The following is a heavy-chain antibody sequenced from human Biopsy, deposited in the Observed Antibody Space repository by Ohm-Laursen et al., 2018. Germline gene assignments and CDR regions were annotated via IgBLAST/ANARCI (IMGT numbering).Heavy chain of an antibody. CDR1: GFSFSDYY. J-gene: IGHJ4*02. V-gene: IGHV3-11*01. CDR3: ARDRRDWQHFFDY. Sequence: SLRLSRADAGFSFSDYYMIWVRQALGKGLEWVSYISSSGRTMYYADSVKGRFTISRDNANKSLYLQMNSLRAEDTSVYYCARDRRDWQHFFDYWGQGTEVIVSS. D-gene: IGHD3-3*02. CDR2: ISSSGRTM.